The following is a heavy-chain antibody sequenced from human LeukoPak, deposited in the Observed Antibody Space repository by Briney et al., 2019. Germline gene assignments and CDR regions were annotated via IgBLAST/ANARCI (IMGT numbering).Heavy chain of an antibody. CDR1: AFRFNIYG. D-gene: IGHD3-10*01. J-gene: IGHJ4*02. CDR2: IWYDGSDK. CDR3: ARDQGPVGSYFDY. Sequence: GGSLRLSCAASAFRFNIYGMHWVRQAPGKGLEWVAVIWYDGSDKYYADSVKGRFTISRDNSKNTLYLEMNSLRAEDTAVYYCARDQGPVGSYFDYWGQGTPVTVSS. V-gene: IGHV3-33*01.